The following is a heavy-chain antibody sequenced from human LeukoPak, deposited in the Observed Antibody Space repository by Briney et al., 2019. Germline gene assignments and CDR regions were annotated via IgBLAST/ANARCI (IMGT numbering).Heavy chain of an antibody. CDR1: GGSISSYY. CDR2: IYYSGST. CDR3: ARARAWFDP. Sequence: SETLSLTCTVSGGSISSYYWSWIRQPPGKGLEWIGYIYYSGSTNYNPSLKSRVTISVDTSKNQFSLKLRSVTAADTAVYYCARARAWFDPWGQGTLVTVSS. J-gene: IGHJ5*02. V-gene: IGHV4-59*01.